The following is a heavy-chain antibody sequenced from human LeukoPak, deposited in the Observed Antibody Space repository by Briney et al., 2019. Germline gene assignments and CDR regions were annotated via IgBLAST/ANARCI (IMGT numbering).Heavy chain of an antibody. CDR3: VVGEDYDFWSGYYFDY. CDR1: GGPFSSYT. V-gene: IGHV1-69*02. D-gene: IGHD3-3*01. CDR2: IIPILGIA. J-gene: IGHJ4*02. Sequence: ASVKVSCKASGGPFSSYTISWVRQAPGQGLEWMGRIIPILGIANYAQKFQGRVTITADKSTSTAYMELSSLRSEDTAVYYCVVGEDYDFWSGYYFDYWGQGTLVTVSS.